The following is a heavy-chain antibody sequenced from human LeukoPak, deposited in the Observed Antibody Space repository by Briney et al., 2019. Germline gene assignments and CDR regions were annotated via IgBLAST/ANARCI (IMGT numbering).Heavy chain of an antibody. Sequence: PGGSLRLSCAASGFTFSSYEMNWVRQAPGKGLEWVSYISSSGSTIYYAASVKGRFTISRDTAKNTLYLQMNSLRAEDTAVYYCVRVHVGTDMVDIDYWGQGTLVTVSS. CDR2: ISSSGSTI. CDR3: VRVHVGTDMVDIDY. J-gene: IGHJ4*02. CDR1: GFTFSSYE. V-gene: IGHV3-48*03. D-gene: IGHD5-18*01.